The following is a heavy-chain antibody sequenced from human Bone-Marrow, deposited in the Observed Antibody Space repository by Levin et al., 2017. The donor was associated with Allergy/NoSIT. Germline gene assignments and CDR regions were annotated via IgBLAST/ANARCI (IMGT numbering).Heavy chain of an antibody. Sequence: GESLKISCKASGYTFTSYYMHWVRQAPGQGLEWMGIINPSGGSTSYAQKFQGRVTMTRDTSTSTVYMELSSLRSEDTAVYYCAGPGSSSWGRGLGYWGQGTLVTVSS. V-gene: IGHV1-46*01. CDR1: GYTFTSYY. CDR3: AGPGSSSWGRGLGY. CDR2: INPSGGST. D-gene: IGHD6-13*01. J-gene: IGHJ4*02.